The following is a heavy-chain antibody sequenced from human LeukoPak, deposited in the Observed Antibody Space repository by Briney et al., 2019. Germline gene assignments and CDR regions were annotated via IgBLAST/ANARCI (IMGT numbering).Heavy chain of an antibody. CDR3: VRDGPSWGLL. J-gene: IGHJ4*02. CDR1: GGSIGTYY. D-gene: IGHD7-27*01. V-gene: IGHV4-4*07. Sequence: SETLSLTCTVSGGSIGTYYWSWIRQPAGKGLEWIGRIFTTGGADYNPSLKSRVTMSLDTSKNLFSLKLNSVTAADTAVYYCVRDGPSWGLLWGQGALVTVSS. CDR2: IFTTGGA.